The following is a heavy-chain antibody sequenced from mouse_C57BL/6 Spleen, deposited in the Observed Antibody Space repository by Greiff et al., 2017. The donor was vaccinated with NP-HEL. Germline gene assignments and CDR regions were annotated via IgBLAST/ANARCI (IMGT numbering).Heavy chain of an antibody. CDR3: ASGGYGYFYTMDY. Sequence: VMLVESGPGLVAPSQSLSITCTVSGFSLTSYAISWVRQPPGKGLEWLGVIWTGGGTNYNSALKSRLSISKDNSKSQVFLKMNSLQTDDTARYYCASGGYGYFYTMDYWGQGTSVTVSS. D-gene: IGHD2-2*01. CDR1: GFSLTSYA. J-gene: IGHJ4*01. V-gene: IGHV2-9-1*01. CDR2: IWTGGGT.